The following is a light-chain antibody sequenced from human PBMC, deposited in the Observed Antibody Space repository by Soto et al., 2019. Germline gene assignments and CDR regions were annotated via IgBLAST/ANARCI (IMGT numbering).Light chain of an antibody. J-gene: IGKJ2*03. V-gene: IGKV1-5*01. Sequence: DIQMTQSPSTLSASVGDRVTISCRASQSIGGWLAWYQQKPGKAPRLLIFDASSVESGVPSRFSGSRSGTLFTLTISSLQPDDVASYYCQHYHSFPYSFGQGTKLDIK. CDR3: QHYHSFPYS. CDR2: DAS. CDR1: QSIGGW.